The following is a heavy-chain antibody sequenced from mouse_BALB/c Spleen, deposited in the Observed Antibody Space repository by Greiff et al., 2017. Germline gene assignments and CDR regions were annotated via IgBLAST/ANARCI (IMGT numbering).Heavy chain of an antibody. D-gene: IGHD1-1*01. CDR1: GYTFTSYW. CDR3: TRSNYYYGSSYDYAMDY. J-gene: IGHJ4*01. Sequence: LQQPGSELVRPGASVKLSCKASGYTFTSYWMHWVKQRHGQGLEWIGNIYPGSGSTNYDEKFKSKGTLTVDTSSSTAYMHLSSLTSEDSAVYYCTRSNYYYGSSYDYAMDYWGQGTSVTVSS. CDR2: IYPGSGST. V-gene: IGHV1S22*01.